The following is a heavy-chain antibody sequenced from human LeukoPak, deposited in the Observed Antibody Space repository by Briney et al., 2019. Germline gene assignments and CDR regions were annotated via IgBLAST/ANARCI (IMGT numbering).Heavy chain of an antibody. D-gene: IGHD2-15*01. V-gene: IGHV3-30*18. Sequence: GGSLRLSCAASGFTFSNYGIHWVRQAPGKGLEWVAVISYDGNNKYYADSVKGRFTISRDNSKNTLFLQMNSLRAEDTAVYYCAKGVDYCSGGSCPADYWGPGTLVTVSS. CDR2: ISYDGNNK. J-gene: IGHJ4*02. CDR3: AKGVDYCSGGSCPADY. CDR1: GFTFSNYG.